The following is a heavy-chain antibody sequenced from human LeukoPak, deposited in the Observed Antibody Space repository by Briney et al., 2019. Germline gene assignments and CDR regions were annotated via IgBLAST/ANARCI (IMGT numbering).Heavy chain of an antibody. J-gene: IGHJ4*02. CDR1: GFTFTDYY. V-gene: IGHV3-11*06. D-gene: IGHD3-10*01. Sequence: PGESLRLSCAASGFTFTDYYMSWIRQAPGKGLQWLSYISSGSDDIEYADSVRGRFTISRDNSKNTPYLQMNSLRAEDTAVYYCARPTDGPGSYLIDYWGQGTLVTVSS. CDR3: ARPTDGPGSYLIDY. CDR2: ISSGSDDI.